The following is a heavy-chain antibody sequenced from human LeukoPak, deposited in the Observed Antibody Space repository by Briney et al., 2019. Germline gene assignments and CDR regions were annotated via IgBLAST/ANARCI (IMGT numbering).Heavy chain of an antibody. CDR3: ARDAASMGFGELLTYYYYYYMDV. D-gene: IGHD3-10*01. J-gene: IGHJ6*03. CDR2: INPNSGGT. Sequence: ASVKVSCKASGYTFTGYYMHWVRQAPGQGLEWMGWINPNSGGTNYAQKFQGRVTMTRDTSISTAYMELSRLRSDDTAVYYCARDAASMGFGELLTYYYYYYMDVWGKGTTVTISS. V-gene: IGHV1-2*02. CDR1: GYTFTGYY.